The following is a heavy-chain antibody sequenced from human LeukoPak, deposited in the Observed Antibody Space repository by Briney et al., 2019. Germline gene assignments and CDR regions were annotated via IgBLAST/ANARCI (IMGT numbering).Heavy chain of an antibody. CDR2: ISSSSSYI. CDR3: AKANILAAKTSWGHAFDI. Sequence: GGSLRLSCAASGFTFSSYSMNWVRQAPGKGLEWVSSISSSSSYIYYADSVKGRFTISRDNAKNSLYLQMNSLRAEDTAVYYCAKANILAAKTSWGHAFDIWGQGTMVTVSS. V-gene: IGHV3-21*04. CDR1: GFTFSSYS. D-gene: IGHD3-9*01. J-gene: IGHJ3*02.